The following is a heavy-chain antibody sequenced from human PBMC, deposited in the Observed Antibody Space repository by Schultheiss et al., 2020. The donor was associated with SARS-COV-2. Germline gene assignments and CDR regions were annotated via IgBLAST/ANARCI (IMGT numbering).Heavy chain of an antibody. CDR1: GFTFSSYG. V-gene: IGHV3-30*18. CDR3: AKKALQMGGGSYFDN. J-gene: IGHJ4*02. Sequence: GESLKISCVASGFTFSSYGMHWVRQAPGKGLEWVAVISYEGSNKYYGDSVKGRFTISRDNAKNTVDLQMNSLRPEDTAVYYCAKKALQMGGGSYFDNWGRGTLVTVSS. CDR2: ISYEGSNK. D-gene: IGHD1-26*01.